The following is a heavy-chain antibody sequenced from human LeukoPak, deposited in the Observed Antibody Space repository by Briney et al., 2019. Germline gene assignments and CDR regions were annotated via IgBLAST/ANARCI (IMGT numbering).Heavy chain of an antibody. CDR2: IYYSGST. J-gene: IGHJ5*02. CDR1: GGSINSSSYY. Sequence: PSETLSLTCTVSGGSINSSSYYWGWIRQPPGKGLEWIGSIYYSGSTYYNPSLKSRVTISVDTSKNQFSLKLSSVTAADTAVYYCARLYVVVVAATLYNWFDPWGQGTLVTVSS. CDR3: ARLYVVVVAATLYNWFDP. D-gene: IGHD2-15*01. V-gene: IGHV4-39*01.